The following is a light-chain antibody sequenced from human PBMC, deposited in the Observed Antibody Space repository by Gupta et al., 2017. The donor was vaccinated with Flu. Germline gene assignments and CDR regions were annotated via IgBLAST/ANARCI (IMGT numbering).Light chain of an antibody. CDR3: QRRSGLPMYT. Sequence: EIVLTQSPATLSLSPGDRAILSCRASQSVNIYLAWYQQKPGQPPRLLMFDASKRAAGIPDRFSGSGSGTDFTLTISTLEPEDFAVYYCQRRSGLPMYTFGQGTELE. V-gene: IGKV3-11*01. CDR2: DAS. J-gene: IGKJ2*01. CDR1: QSVNIY.